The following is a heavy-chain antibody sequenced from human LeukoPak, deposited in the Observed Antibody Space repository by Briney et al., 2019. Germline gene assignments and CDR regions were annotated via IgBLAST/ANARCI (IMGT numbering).Heavy chain of an antibody. D-gene: IGHD2-2*01. Sequence: PSQTLSLTCTVSGGSISSGSNYWSWIRQPAGKGLKWIGRIYTSGSTNYNPSLKSRVTISVDTSKNQFSLKLSSVTAADTAVYYCAREQVVPAANNWFDPWGQGTLVTVSS. V-gene: IGHV4-61*02. CDR2: IYTSGST. CDR1: GGSISSGSNY. J-gene: IGHJ5*02. CDR3: AREQVVPAANNWFDP.